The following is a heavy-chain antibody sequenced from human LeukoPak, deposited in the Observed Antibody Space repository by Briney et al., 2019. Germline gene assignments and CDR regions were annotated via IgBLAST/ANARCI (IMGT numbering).Heavy chain of an antibody. D-gene: IGHD6-13*01. V-gene: IGHV1-69*05. J-gene: IGHJ4*02. Sequence: SVKVSCKASGGTFSSYAISWVRQAPGQGLEWMGRIIPIFGTANYAQKFQGRVTITTDESTSTAYMELSSLRSDDTAVYYCARAKGYSSSWYPCDYWGQGTLVTVSS. CDR2: IIPIFGTA. CDR1: GGTFSSYA. CDR3: ARAKGYSSSWYPCDY.